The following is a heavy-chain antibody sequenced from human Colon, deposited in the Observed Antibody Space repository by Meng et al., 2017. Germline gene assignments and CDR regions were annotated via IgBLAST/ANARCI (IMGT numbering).Heavy chain of an antibody. J-gene: IGHJ4*02. V-gene: IGHV6-1*01. CDR2: TNYRSKWYN. CDR3: ARDHGYSYGLQLDY. CDR1: GDSVSSNTAA. Sequence: QVQLQQSGPGLVKPSQTLSLTCVISGDSVSSNTAAWNWIRQSPSRGLEWLGRTNYRSKWYNEYAVSVKSRMTFNADTSKNQVSLQVNSVTPEDTAVYYCARDHGYSYGLQLDYWGQGILVTVSS. D-gene: IGHD5-18*01.